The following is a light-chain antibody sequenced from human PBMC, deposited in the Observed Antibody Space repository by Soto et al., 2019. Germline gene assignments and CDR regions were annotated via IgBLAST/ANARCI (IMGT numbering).Light chain of an antibody. Sequence: EIVLTQSPGTLSLSPGERATLSCRASQSVSSNYLAWYQQKPGQAPRLLIYGASSRATGIPDRFSGSGSGTDFTLTISRLEPEDFAVYYWQQYGSSPPMYTFGQGTKLEIK. CDR1: QSVSSNY. J-gene: IGKJ2*01. CDR3: QQYGSSPPMYT. CDR2: GAS. V-gene: IGKV3-20*01.